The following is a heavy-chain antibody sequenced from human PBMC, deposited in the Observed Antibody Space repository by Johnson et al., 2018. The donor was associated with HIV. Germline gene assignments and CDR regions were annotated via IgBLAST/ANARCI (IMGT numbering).Heavy chain of an antibody. CDR2: ISYDGSNK. D-gene: IGHD5-18*01. V-gene: IGHV3-30*04. J-gene: IGHJ3*02. CDR3: ARGPRGYSYGYPDAFDI. Sequence: QVQLLESGGGVVQPGRSLRLSCAASGFTFSSYAIHWVRQAPGKGLEWVAVISYDGSNKYYADSVKGRVTISREKSKNTLYLQMNSLRAEDTAVDYCARGPRGYSYGYPDAFDIWGQGTMVTVSS. CDR1: GFTFSSYA.